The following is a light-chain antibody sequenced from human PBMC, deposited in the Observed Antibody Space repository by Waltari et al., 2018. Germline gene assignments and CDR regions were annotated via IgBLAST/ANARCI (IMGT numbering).Light chain of an antibody. CDR1: QDISNY. V-gene: IGKV1-33*01. CDR2: DAT. Sequence: DIQMTQSPSSLSASVGDRVTITCQASQDISNYLNLYQQKPGKAPKLLIYDATNLETGVPSRFSGSGSGTDFTFTISSLQPEDIATYYCQQYDNHPFTFGPGTKVDIK. CDR3: QQYDNHPFT. J-gene: IGKJ3*01.